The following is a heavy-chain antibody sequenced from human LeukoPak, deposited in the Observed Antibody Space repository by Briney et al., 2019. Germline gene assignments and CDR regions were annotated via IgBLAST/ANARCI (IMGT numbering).Heavy chain of an antibody. CDR2: INPSGGST. V-gene: IGHV1-46*01. CDR1: GNTFTSYY. Sequence: ASVKVSCKASGNTFTSYYMHWVRQAPGQGLEWMGIINPSGGSTSYAQKFQGRVTMTRDTSTSTVYMELSSLRSEDTAVYYCARRAVRYDSSGYYSIIDYWGQGTLVTVSS. D-gene: IGHD3-22*01. J-gene: IGHJ4*02. CDR3: ARRAVRYDSSGYYSIIDY.